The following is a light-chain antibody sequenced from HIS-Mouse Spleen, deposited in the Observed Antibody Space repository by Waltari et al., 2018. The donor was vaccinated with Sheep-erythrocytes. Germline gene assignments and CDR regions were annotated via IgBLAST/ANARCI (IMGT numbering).Light chain of an antibody. CDR3: LQDYNYPYT. J-gene: IGKJ2*01. V-gene: IGKV1-6*01. Sequence: AIQMTQSPSSLSASVGDRGSITCRASQGIRNDLGWYQQKPGKAPKLLIYAASSLQSGVPSRFSGSGSGTDFTLTISSLQPEDFATYYCLQDYNYPYTFGQGTKLEIK. CDR1: QGIRND. CDR2: AAS.